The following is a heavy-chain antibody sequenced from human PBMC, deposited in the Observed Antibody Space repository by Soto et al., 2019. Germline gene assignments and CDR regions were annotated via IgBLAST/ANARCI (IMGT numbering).Heavy chain of an antibody. CDR3: ATCAPYDFWSDSTSPNYYFGY. D-gene: IGHD3-3*01. J-gene: IGHJ4*02. Sequence: SVKVSCKASGYTFTDYGITWVRQAPGQGLEWMGWIRSYNDNTNYAHKLQGRVTLTTDTSTTTTYMELRSLRSDDTAVYYCATCAPYDFWSDSTSPNYYFGYSGQVTTVACSS. CDR2: IRSYNDNT. CDR1: GYTFTDYG. V-gene: IGHV1-18*01.